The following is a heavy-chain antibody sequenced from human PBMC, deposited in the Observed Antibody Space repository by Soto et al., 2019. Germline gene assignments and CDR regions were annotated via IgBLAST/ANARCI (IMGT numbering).Heavy chain of an antibody. V-gene: IGHV1-69*01. Sequence: QVQLVQSGAEEKKPGSSVKVSCKASGGTFSSYAISWVRQAPGQGLEWMGGIIPIFGTANYAQKFQGRVTITADESTSTAYMELSSLRSEDTAVYYCAREGDAYSSSQDAFDIWGQGTMVTVSS. CDR2: IIPIFGTA. CDR1: GGTFSSYA. J-gene: IGHJ3*02. D-gene: IGHD6-13*01. CDR3: AREGDAYSSSQDAFDI.